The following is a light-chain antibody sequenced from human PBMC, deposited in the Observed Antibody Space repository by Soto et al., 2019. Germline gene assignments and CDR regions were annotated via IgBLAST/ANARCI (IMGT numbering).Light chain of an antibody. Sequence: EVVLTQSPGTLSLSPGERATLSCRASQSVSSNYLAWYQQKPGQAPKLLIYGASSRATGIPDRFSGSGSGRDFTLTINRLEPEDFAVYYCQQYGSSFTFGPGTKVDIK. J-gene: IGKJ3*01. CDR3: QQYGSSFT. CDR2: GAS. V-gene: IGKV3-20*01. CDR1: QSVSSNY.